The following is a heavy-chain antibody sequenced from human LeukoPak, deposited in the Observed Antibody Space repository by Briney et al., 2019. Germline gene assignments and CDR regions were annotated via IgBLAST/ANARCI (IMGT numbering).Heavy chain of an antibody. CDR2: ISAYNGNT. V-gene: IGHV1-18*01. J-gene: IGHJ4*02. CDR1: GYTFTSYG. CDR3: ARDYDSSGYYVYGY. Sequence: ASVKVSCKASGYTFTSYGISWVRQAPGQGLEWMGWISAYNGNTNYAQKLQGRVTMTTDTSTSTAYMELRSLRSDDTAVYYCARDYDSSGYYVYGYWGQGTLVTVSS. D-gene: IGHD3-22*01.